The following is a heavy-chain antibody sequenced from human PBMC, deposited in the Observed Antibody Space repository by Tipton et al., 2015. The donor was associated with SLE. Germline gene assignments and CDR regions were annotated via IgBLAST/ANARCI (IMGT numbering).Heavy chain of an antibody. J-gene: IGHJ4*02. CDR1: GFTFSIFS. CDR2: IKQDGSEK. Sequence: SLRLSCAASGFTFSIFSMTWVRQTPGKGLEWVANIKQDGSEKNYVDSVKGRFTISRDNANKSLYLQMNSLRAEDTAVYYCARRGFCSGGGCLDYWGQGTLVTVSS. D-gene: IGHD2-15*01. V-gene: IGHV3-7*03. CDR3: ARRGFCSGGGCLDY.